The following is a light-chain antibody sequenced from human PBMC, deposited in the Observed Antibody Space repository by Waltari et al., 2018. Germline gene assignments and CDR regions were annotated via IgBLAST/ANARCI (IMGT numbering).Light chain of an antibody. J-gene: IGKJ4*01. CDR2: DAS. Sequence: EILLTQSPATLSLSPGERATLSCRASQSVDNLVGWYQQKPGQAPRLVIPDASHWAPGFPARFSGSGSGTDFTLTISSLEPEDFAVYYCQHRVSWPLTFGGGTKVEL. CDR3: QHRVSWPLT. CDR1: QSVDNL. V-gene: IGKV3-11*01.